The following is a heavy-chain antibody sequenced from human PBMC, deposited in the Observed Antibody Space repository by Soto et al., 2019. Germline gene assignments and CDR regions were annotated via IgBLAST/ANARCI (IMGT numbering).Heavy chain of an antibody. V-gene: IGHV3-33*01. CDR2: IWSDGNSR. Sequence: QPGGSLRLSCAASGFTFTNYGFHWVRQAPGKGLEWVAAIWSDGNSRYNGGAVEGRFTISKDNSKNMLYLQMNDLRVEDTALYYCARDSIRVPADFDYWGQGTMVTVSS. J-gene: IGHJ4*02. CDR1: GFTFTNYG. CDR3: ARDSIRVPADFDY. D-gene: IGHD1-20*01.